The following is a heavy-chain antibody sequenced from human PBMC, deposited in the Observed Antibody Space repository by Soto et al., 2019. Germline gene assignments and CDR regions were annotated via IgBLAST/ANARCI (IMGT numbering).Heavy chain of an antibody. V-gene: IGHV3-74*01. CDR3: ARAGSNWYIDY. J-gene: IGHJ4*02. CDR1: GFTFSTYW. D-gene: IGHD6-13*01. Sequence: PGGSLRLSCAASGFTFSTYWMHWVRQAPGKGLLWVSLINSDGGGTTYADSAKGRFTISRDNAKNTLYLQMNSLRAEDTAVYYCARAGSNWYIDYWGQGTLVTVSS. CDR2: INSDGGGT.